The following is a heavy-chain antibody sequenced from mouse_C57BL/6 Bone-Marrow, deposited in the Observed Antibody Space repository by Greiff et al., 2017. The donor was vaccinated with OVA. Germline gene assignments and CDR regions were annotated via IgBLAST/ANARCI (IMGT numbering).Heavy chain of an antibody. CDR3: ARTGLRPYDAMDY. V-gene: IGHV1-7*01. CDR2: INPSSGYT. Sequence: QVQLKESGAELAKPGASVKLSCKASGYTFTSYWMHWVKQRPGQGLEWIGYINPSSGYTKYNQKFKDKATLTADKSSSTAYMQLSSLTYEDSAVYYCARTGLRPYDAMDYWGQGTSVTVSS. D-gene: IGHD2-4*01. J-gene: IGHJ4*01. CDR1: GYTFTSYW.